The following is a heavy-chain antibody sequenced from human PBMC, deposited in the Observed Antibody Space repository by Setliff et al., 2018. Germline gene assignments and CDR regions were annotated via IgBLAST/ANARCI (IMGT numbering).Heavy chain of an antibody. J-gene: IGHJ4*02. V-gene: IGHV4-34*01. D-gene: IGHD3-10*01. Sequence: SETLSLTCAVYGGSFSGYYWSWIRQPPGKGLEWIGEINHSGSTNYNPSLKSRVTISVDTSKNQFSLKLSSVTAADTAVYYCARGRRRTMVTRGWYFDYWGQGTLVTVSS. CDR2: INHSGST. CDR1: GGSFSGYY. CDR3: ARGRRRTMVTRGWYFDY.